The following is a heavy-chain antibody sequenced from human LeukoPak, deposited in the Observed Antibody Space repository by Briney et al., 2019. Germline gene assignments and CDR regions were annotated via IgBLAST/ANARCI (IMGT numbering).Heavy chain of an antibody. V-gene: IGHV5-51*01. CDR2: IYPGDPDT. D-gene: IGHD6-13*01. CDR1: GYSFTSYW. J-gene: IGHJ6*02. CDR3: ARDSSSRFPYYYYGMDV. Sequence: GESLKISCKGSGYSFTSYWIGWVRQMPGKGLEWMGIIYPGDPDTRYSPSFQGQVTISADKSISTAYLQWSSLKASDTAMYYCARDSSSRFPYYYYGMDVWGQGTTVTVSS.